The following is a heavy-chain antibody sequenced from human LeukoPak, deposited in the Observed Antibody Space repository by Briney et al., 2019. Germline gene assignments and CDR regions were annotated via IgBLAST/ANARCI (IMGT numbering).Heavy chain of an antibody. Sequence: GGSLRLSCAASGFTFSSYAMSWVRQAPGKGLEWVSVISGSGGSTYYADSVKGRFTITRDNSKNTLYLQMNSLRAEDTAVYYCAKLDDCSSTSCHDYWGQGTLVTVSS. V-gene: IGHV3-23*01. CDR3: AKLDDCSSTSCHDY. CDR2: ISGSGGST. CDR1: GFTFSSYA. D-gene: IGHD2-2*01. J-gene: IGHJ4*02.